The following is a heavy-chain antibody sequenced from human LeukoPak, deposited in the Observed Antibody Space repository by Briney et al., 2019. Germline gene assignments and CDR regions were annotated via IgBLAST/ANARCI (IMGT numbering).Heavy chain of an antibody. D-gene: IGHD3-10*01. Sequence: GGSLRLSCAASGSTFTNAWVNWVRQAPGKGLEWVGRIKSKSDGGTTDYAAPVKGRFTISRDDPKITLYLQMNSLKTEDTAVYYCAHGLWHYDAFDVWGQGTLVTVSS. CDR1: GSTFTNAW. CDR3: AHGLWHYDAFDV. V-gene: IGHV3-15*01. J-gene: IGHJ3*01. CDR2: IKSKSDGGTT.